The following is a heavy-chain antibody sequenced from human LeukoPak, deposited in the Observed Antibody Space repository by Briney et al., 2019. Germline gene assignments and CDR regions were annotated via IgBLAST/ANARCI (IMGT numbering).Heavy chain of an antibody. V-gene: IGHV4-34*01. CDR3: ARGRVGSGWYVY. Sequence: SETLSLTCAVYGGSFSGYYWSWIRQPPGKGLEWNGEINHSGSTNYNPSLKSRVTISVDTSKNQFSLKLSSVTVADTAVYYCARGRVGSGWYVYWGQGTLVTVSS. J-gene: IGHJ4*02. CDR1: GGSFSGYY. D-gene: IGHD6-19*01. CDR2: INHSGST.